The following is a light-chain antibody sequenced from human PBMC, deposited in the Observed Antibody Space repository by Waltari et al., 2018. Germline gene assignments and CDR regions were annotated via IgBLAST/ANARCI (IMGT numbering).Light chain of an antibody. V-gene: IGKV4-1*01. Sequence: DIVMTQSPDSLAVSLGERATINCKSSQSVLYSSNNKNYLAWYQQKQGQVPKLLIYWASTRDSGVPDRCSGSGSGTDFTLTISSLQAEDVAVYYCQQYYSTPPTFGQGTKVEIK. CDR1: QSVLYSSNNKNY. CDR2: WAS. J-gene: IGKJ1*01. CDR3: QQYYSTPPT.